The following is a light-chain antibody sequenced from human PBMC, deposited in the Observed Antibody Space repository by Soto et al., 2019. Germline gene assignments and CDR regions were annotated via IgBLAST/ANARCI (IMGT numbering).Light chain of an antibody. V-gene: IGLV2-23*01. J-gene: IGLJ2*01. Sequence: QSALTQPASVSGSPGQSIIISCTGTSRDVGDYNLFSWYQQYPDKAPKLMIYEGTKRPSGVSNRFSGSKSGHTASLTISGLQAEDEADYYCCARADTSTVLLGGGTKLTVL. CDR3: CARADTSTVL. CDR2: EGT. CDR1: SRDVGDYNL.